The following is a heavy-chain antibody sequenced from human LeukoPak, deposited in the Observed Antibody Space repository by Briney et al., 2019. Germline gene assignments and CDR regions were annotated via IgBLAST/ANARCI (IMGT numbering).Heavy chain of an antibody. D-gene: IGHD3-10*01. CDR1: GGSFSGYY. V-gene: IGHV4-59*10. CDR3: ARGRNLGY. Sequence: SETLSLTCAVYGGSFSGYYWTWIRQPAGRGLEWIGRIYTTGSTKYNPSLKSRVIMSVDTSKNQFSLKLSSVTAAGTAVYYCARGRNLGYWGQGTLVTVSS. J-gene: IGHJ4*02. CDR2: IYTTGST.